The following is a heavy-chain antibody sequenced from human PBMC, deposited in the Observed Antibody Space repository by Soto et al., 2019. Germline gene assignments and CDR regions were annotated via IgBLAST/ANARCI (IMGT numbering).Heavy chain of an antibody. D-gene: IGHD6-13*01. J-gene: IGHJ5*02. CDR2: FDPEDGET. CDR3: ATDRHNQEGSWYGWFDP. V-gene: IGHV1-24*01. Sequence: ASVKVSCKVSGYTLTELSMHWVRQAPGKGLEWMGGFDPEDGETIYAQKFQGRVTMTEDTSTDTAYMELSSLRSEDTAVYYCATDRHNQEGSWYGWFDPWGQGTLVTVSS. CDR1: GYTLTELS.